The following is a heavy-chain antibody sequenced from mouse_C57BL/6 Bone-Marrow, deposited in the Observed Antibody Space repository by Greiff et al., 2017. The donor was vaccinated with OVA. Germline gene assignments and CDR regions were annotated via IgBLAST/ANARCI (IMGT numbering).Heavy chain of an antibody. CDR2: INPYNGDT. D-gene: IGHD1-1*01. V-gene: IGHV1-20*01. CDR3: ARVITTVVAHYYAMDY. Sequence: EVKLMESGPELVKPGDSVKISCKASGYSFTGYFMNWVMQSHGKSLEWIGRINPYNGDTFYNQKFKGKATLTVDKSSSTAHMELRSLTSEDSAVYYCARVITTVVAHYYAMDYWGQGTSVTVSS. CDR1: GYSFTGYF. J-gene: IGHJ4*01.